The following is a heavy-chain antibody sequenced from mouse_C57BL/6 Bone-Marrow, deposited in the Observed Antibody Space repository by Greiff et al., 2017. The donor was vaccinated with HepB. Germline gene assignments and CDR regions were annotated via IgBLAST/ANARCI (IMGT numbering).Heavy chain of an antibody. CDR2: SRNKANDYTT. CDR3: ARENYYGSSYGWYFDV. CDR1: GFTFSDFY. Sequence: EVKVVESGGGLVQSGRSLRLSCATSGFTFSDFYMEWVRQAPGKGLEWIAASRNKANDYTTEYSASVKGRFIVSRDTSQSILYLQMNALRAEDTAIYYCARENYYGSSYGWYFDVWGTGTTVTVSS. J-gene: IGHJ1*03. D-gene: IGHD1-1*01. V-gene: IGHV7-1*01.